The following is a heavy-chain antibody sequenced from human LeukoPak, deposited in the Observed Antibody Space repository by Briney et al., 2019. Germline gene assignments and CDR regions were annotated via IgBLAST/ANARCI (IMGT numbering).Heavy chain of an antibody. Sequence: GGSLRLSCAASGFTFSSYSMNWVRQAPGKGLEWVSSISSSRSYIYCADSVKGRFTISRDNAKNSLYLQMNSLRAEDTAVYYCARVKSSGSYRGGDAFDIWGQGTMVTVSS. D-gene: IGHD3-10*01. CDR1: GFTFSSYS. CDR3: ARVKSSGSYRGGDAFDI. V-gene: IGHV3-21*01. J-gene: IGHJ3*02. CDR2: ISSSRSYI.